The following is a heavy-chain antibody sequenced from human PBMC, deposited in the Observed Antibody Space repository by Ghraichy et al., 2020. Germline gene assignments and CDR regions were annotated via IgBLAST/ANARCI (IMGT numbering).Heavy chain of an antibody. V-gene: IGHV3-48*02. J-gene: IGHJ5*02. CDR3: ARARDYGGNSGWFDP. CDR1: GFTFSSYS. D-gene: IGHD4-23*01. CDR2: ISSSSSTI. Sequence: GESLNISCAASGFTFSSYSMNWVRQAPGKGLEWVSYISSSSSTIYYADSVKGRFTISRDNAKNSLYLQMNSLRDEDTAVYYCARARDYGGNSGWFDPWGQGTLVTVSS.